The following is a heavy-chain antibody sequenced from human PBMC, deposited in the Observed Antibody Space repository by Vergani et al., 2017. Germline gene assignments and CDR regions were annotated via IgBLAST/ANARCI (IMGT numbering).Heavy chain of an antibody. CDR1: GFSFPGYA. CDR3: TKGSRGYTGYFFDY. V-gene: IGHV3-23*04. CDR2: VSGSSATP. J-gene: IGHJ4*02. Sequence: AYLVQSGGGLVTPGGSLRLSCEASGFSFPGYAMSWVRQAPGKGLEWVSSVSGSSATPYYADAVKGRFIISRDNSKNTLHLQMNSLRADDTAVYYCTKGSRGYTGYFFDYWGQGTLATVSS. D-gene: IGHD5-12*01.